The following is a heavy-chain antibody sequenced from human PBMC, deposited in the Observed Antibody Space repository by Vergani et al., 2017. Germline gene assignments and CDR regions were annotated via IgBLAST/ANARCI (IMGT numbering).Heavy chain of an antibody. CDR1: GGSISSGSYY. CDR2: IYTSGST. D-gene: IGHD4-17*01. Sequence: QVQLQESGPGLVKPSQTLSLTCTVSGGSISSGSYYWSWIRQPAGKGLEWIGRIYTSGSTNYNPSLKSRVTISVDTSKNQFSLQLSSVTAADTAVYYCARELHYVYFYYWGQGTLVTVSS. CDR3: ARELHYVYFYY. J-gene: IGHJ4*02. V-gene: IGHV4-61*02.